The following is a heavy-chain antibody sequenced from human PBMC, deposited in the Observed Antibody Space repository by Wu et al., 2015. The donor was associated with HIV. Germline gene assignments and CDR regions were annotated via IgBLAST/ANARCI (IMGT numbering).Heavy chain of an antibody. V-gene: IGHV1-2*02. Sequence: QVQLVQSGAEVRSLGLSEGLLQGFWIHLTDYFIHWVRQAPGQGLEWMGWTNLNTGGTNYAPKFQGRVTMTRDTSISTAYIELSRLTSDDTAVYYCARDELFRVDDAFDMWGQGTLVTVSS. J-gene: IGHJ3*02. CDR3: ARDELFRVDDAFDM. CDR2: TNLNTGGT. CDR1: IHLTDYF. D-gene: IGHD2-15*01.